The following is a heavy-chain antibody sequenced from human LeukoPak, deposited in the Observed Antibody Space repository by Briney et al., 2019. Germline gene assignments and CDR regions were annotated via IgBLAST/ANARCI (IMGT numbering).Heavy chain of an antibody. D-gene: IGHD6-6*01. V-gene: IGHV5-51*01. CDR2: IYPGDSDT. CDR3: ARHGGIAARPPHWFDP. J-gene: IGHJ5*02. Sequence: GESLQISCQGAGSRFTSYWIGWVRQLPGKGLGWVGIIYPGDSDTRYSPSFQGQVTISADKSISTAYLQWSSLKASDTAMYYCARHGGIAARPPHWFDPWGQGTLVTVSS. CDR1: GSRFTSYW.